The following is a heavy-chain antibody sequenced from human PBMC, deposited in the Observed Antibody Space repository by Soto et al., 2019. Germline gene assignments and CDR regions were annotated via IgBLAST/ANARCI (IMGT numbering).Heavy chain of an antibody. CDR1: GYTFTSYG. J-gene: IGHJ2*01. V-gene: IGHV1-18*01. CDR3: ARDPPVLRDYYDSSGYRHYWYFDL. D-gene: IGHD3-22*01. CDR2: ISAYNGNT. Sequence: QVQLVQSGAEVKKPGASVKVSCKASGYTFTSYGISWVRQAPGQGLEWMGWISAYNGNTNYAQKLQGRVTMTTDTSTSTAYMELRSLRSDDTAVYYCARDPPVLRDYYDSSGYRHYWYFDLWGRGTLVTVSS.